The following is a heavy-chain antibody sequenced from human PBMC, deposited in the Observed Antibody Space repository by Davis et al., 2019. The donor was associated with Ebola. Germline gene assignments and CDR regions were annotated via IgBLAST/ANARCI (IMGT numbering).Heavy chain of an antibody. Sequence: ASVKVSCKASGYTFTSYYMHWVRQAPGQGLEWMGWINPNSGGTNYAQKFQGWVTMTRDTSISTAYMELSRLRSDDTAVYYCARGLYYYYYMDVWGKGTTVTVSS. CDR1: GYTFTSYY. CDR3: ARGLYYYYYMDV. V-gene: IGHV1-2*04. J-gene: IGHJ6*03. CDR2: INPNSGGT.